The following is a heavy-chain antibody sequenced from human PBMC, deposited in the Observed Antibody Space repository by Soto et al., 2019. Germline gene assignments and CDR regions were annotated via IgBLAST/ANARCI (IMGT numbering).Heavy chain of an antibody. CDR2: ISAGSEGA. CDR3: ARDLWWYLH. V-gene: IGHV3-23*01. D-gene: IGHD2-15*01. CDR1: GFTFSSHA. Sequence: EVQLLESGGGLVQPGGALRHSCAASGFTFSSHAMSWVRQAPGKGLEWISSISAGSEGAYYADSVRGRFTISRDNSNNTLFLQMNSLRAEDTAVYYCARDLWWYLHWVQGTLVTVSS. J-gene: IGHJ4*02.